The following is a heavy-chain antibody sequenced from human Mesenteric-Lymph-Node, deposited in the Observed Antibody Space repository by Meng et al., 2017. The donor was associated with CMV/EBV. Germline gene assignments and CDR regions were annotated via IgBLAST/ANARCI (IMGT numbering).Heavy chain of an antibody. Sequence: LSLTCAVYGVSFSGYYWSWIRQPPRKGLEWIGEINHSESTNYNPSLKSRVTISVDTSKNQFSLKLSSVTAADTAVYYCATDYGDTHYWGQGTLVTVSS. V-gene: IGHV4-34*01. CDR2: INHSEST. D-gene: IGHD4-17*01. CDR3: ATDYGDTHY. J-gene: IGHJ4*02. CDR1: GVSFSGYY.